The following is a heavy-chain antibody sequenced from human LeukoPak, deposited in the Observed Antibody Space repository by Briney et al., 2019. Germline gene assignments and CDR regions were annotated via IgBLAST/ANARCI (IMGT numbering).Heavy chain of an antibody. CDR1: GGSISSGGYY. V-gene: IGHV4-31*03. J-gene: IGHJ6*02. CDR2: IYYSGST. Sequence: SETLSLTCTVSGGSISSGGYYWSWIRQHPGKGLEWIGYIYYSGSTYYNPPLKSRVTISVDTSKNQFSLKLSSVTAADTAVYYCARDFAGDGMDVWGQGTTVTVSS. D-gene: IGHD3-3*01. CDR3: ARDFAGDGMDV.